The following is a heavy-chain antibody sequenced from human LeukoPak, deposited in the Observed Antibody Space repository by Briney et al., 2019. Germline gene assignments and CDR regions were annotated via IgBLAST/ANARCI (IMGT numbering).Heavy chain of an antibody. CDR3: ARGGYYDSSGYYYSYYFDY. D-gene: IGHD3-22*01. V-gene: IGHV4-31*03. J-gene: IGHJ4*02. CDR2: IYYSGST. CDR1: GGSISSGGYY. Sequence: PSETLSLTCTVSGGSISSGGYYWSWIRQHPGKGLEWIGYIYYSGSTYYNPSLKSRVTISVDTSKNQFSLKLSSVTAADTAVYYCARGGYYDSSGYYYSYYFDYWGQGTLVTLSS.